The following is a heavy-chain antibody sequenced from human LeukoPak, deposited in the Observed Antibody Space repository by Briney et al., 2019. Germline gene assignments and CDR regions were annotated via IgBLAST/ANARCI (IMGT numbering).Heavy chain of an antibody. J-gene: IGHJ6*02. CDR1: GFTFTNAW. CDR2: IKSKTDGGTT. Sequence: GGSLRLSCAASGFTFTNAWMNWVRQAPGKGLEWGGRIKSKTDGGTTDYAAPVKGRFTISRDDSKNTLYLHMNSLKTEDTAVYYCTTDVKIIVVTSYYYYGMDVWGQGTTVTVSS. D-gene: IGHD3-22*01. V-gene: IGHV3-15*01. CDR3: TTDVKIIVVTSYYYYGMDV.